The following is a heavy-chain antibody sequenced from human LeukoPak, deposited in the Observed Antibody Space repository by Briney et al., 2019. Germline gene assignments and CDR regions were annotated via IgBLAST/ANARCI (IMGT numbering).Heavy chain of an antibody. J-gene: IGHJ4*02. Sequence: QLGGSLRLSCAASGFTFSSYGMHLVRQAPSKGLEWVAFIRYDGSNKYYADSVKGRFTISRDNSKNTLYLQMNSLRAEDTAVYYCAKGRETTVNPPFDWGQGTLVTVSS. CDR1: GFTFSSYG. D-gene: IGHD4-17*01. CDR3: AKGRETTVNPPFD. CDR2: IRYDGSNK. V-gene: IGHV3-30*02.